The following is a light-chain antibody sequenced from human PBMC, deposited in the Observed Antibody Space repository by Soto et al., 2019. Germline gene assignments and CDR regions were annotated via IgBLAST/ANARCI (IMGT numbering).Light chain of an antibody. Sequence: QSALTQPPSASGSPGQSVTIPCAGTSTDVGEYNYVSWYQQHPGKVPKLIIFEVNKRLSGVPDRFSGSKSGDTASLTVSGLQAEDEADYYCSSFVGAPVIFGGGTKLTVL. J-gene: IGLJ2*01. V-gene: IGLV2-8*01. CDR3: SSFVGAPVI. CDR1: STDVGEYNY. CDR2: EVN.